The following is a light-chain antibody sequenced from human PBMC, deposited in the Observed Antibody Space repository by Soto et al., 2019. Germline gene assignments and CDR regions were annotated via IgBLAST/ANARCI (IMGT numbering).Light chain of an antibody. CDR3: QQYGTSPLT. CDR1: QSVTDSD. CDR2: DVS. V-gene: IGKV3-20*01. Sequence: EVVLTQSPATLSMSPGDRVTLSCRASQSVTDSDVAWYQQKPGQATRLLIYDVSSRATGTPERFSGSGSGTDFTLNIRRLEPEDFAVYYCQQYGTSPLTFGGGTKVEIK. J-gene: IGKJ4*01.